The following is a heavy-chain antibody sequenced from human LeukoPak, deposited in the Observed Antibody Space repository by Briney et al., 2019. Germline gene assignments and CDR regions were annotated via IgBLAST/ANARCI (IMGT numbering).Heavy chain of an antibody. CDR2: IYSGGST. D-gene: IGHD4-17*01. Sequence: GGSLRLSCAASGFTVSSNYMSWVRQAPGKGLEWVSVIYSGGSTYYADSVKGRFTISRHNSKNTLYLQMNSLRAEDTAVYYCARVLHDYGDYVFDYWGQGTLVTVSS. CDR1: GFTVSSNY. V-gene: IGHV3-53*04. CDR3: ARVLHDYGDYVFDY. J-gene: IGHJ4*02.